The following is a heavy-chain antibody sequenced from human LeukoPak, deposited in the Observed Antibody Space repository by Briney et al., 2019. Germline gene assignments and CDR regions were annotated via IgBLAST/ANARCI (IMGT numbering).Heavy chain of an antibody. CDR2: IDYSGYT. J-gene: IGHJ5*02. CDR1: NGSINNDC. V-gene: IGHV4-59*08. Sequence: SETLSLTCNVSNGSINNDCWLWVRQPPGKGLEWIAYIDYSGYTDYNPSVKSRVTMSIDTSKSQFTLHLRSVSAADTAIYYCATCAPNRYWLAPWGQGILVTVSS. CDR3: ATCAPNRYWLAP.